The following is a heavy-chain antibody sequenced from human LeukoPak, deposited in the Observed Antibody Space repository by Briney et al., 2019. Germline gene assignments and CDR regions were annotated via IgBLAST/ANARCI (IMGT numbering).Heavy chain of an antibody. V-gene: IGHV1-69*13. CDR2: IIPIFGTA. CDR1: GGTFSSYA. Sequence: GASVKVSCKASGGTFSSYAISWVRQAPGQGLEWMGGIIPIFGTANYAQKFQGRVTITADESTSTAYMELSSLRSEDTAVYYCARTLDCSSTSCYTESNYYYYGMDVWGQGTTVTVSS. J-gene: IGHJ6*02. CDR3: ARTLDCSSTSCYTESNYYYYGMDV. D-gene: IGHD2-2*02.